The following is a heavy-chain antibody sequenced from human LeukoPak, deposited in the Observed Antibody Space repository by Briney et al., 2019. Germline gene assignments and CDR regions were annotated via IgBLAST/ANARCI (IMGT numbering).Heavy chain of an antibody. CDR2: ISSSSSYI. D-gene: IGHD5-24*01. CDR1: GFTFSTYS. V-gene: IGHV3-21*01. CDR3: ARGQMATINAFDI. Sequence: GGSLRLSCAASGFTFSTYSMNWVRQAPGKGLEWVSSISSSSSYIYYADSVKGRFTISRDNAKNSLYLQMNSLRAEDTAVYYCARGQMATINAFDIWGQGTMVTVSS. J-gene: IGHJ3*02.